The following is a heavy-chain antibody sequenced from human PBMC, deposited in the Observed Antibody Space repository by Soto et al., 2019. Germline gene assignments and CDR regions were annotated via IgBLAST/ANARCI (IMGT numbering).Heavy chain of an antibody. Sequence: QVQLVQSGAEVKKPGSSVKVSCKASVGTFSNYPISWVRQAPGQGLEWMGGIIPIFGTVNYAQKIQGRVTTTADESTSTAYMELSSLRSEDTAVYYCARGNHRWLQLWYFDLWGRGTLVTVSS. CDR2: IIPIFGTV. CDR3: ARGNHRWLQLWYFDL. D-gene: IGHD5-12*01. J-gene: IGHJ2*01. CDR1: VGTFSNYP. V-gene: IGHV1-69*12.